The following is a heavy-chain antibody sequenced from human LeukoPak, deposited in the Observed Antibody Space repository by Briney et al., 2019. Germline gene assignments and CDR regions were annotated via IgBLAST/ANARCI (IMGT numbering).Heavy chain of an antibody. V-gene: IGHV1-24*01. CDR1: GYTPTELS. D-gene: IGHD2-2*01. CDR2: FDPEDGET. CDR3: AREGQLLSSLNY. J-gene: IGHJ4*02. Sequence: ASVKVSCKVSGYTPTELSMHWVRQAPGKGLEWMGGFDPEDGETIYAQKFQGRVTITADESTSTAYMELSSLRSEDTAVYYCAREGQLLSSLNYWGQGTLVTVSS.